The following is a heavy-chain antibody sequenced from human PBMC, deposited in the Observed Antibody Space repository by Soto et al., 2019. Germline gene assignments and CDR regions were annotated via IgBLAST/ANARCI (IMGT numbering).Heavy chain of an antibody. V-gene: IGHV4-31*03. CDR3: ARDSSSPTWDYYYGMDV. CDR1: GGSISSGGYY. CDR2: IYYSGST. Sequence: QVQLQESGPGLVKPSQTLSLTCTVSGGSISSGGYYWSWIRQHPGKGLEWIGYIYYSGSTYYNPSLKQRVTISVDTSKNQYSLKLSSVTAADTAVYYCARDSSSPTWDYYYGMDVWGQGTTVTVSS. D-gene: IGHD6-6*01. J-gene: IGHJ6*02.